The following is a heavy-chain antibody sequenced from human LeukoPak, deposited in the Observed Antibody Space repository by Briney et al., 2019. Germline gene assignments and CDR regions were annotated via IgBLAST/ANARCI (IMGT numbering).Heavy chain of an antibody. CDR2: INPNSGGT. CDR1: GYTFTRYY. V-gene: IGHV1-2*02. D-gene: IGHD6-6*01. J-gene: IGHJ6*03. CDR3: AREWEYSSRGDYYDYYVEV. Sequence: ASVKVSCKASGYTFTRYYMHWVRQAPGQGLEWMGWINPNSGGTNYAQKFQGRVTMTRDTSISTAYMELSRLRSDDTAVYYGAREWEYSSRGDYYDYYVEVGGKGTTVTVSS.